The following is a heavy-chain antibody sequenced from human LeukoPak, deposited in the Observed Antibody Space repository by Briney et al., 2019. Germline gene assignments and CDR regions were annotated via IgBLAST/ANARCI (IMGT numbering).Heavy chain of an antibody. CDR1: GFTFSSYS. V-gene: IGHV3-66*01. Sequence: GGSLRLSCAASGFTFSSYSMNWVRQAPGKGLEWVSVIYSGGSTYYADSVKGRFTISRDDSENTMYLQMNSLRAEDTAVYYCARERIKSFDIWGRGTMVTVSS. CDR2: IYSGGST. J-gene: IGHJ3*02. D-gene: IGHD2-15*01. CDR3: ARERIKSFDI.